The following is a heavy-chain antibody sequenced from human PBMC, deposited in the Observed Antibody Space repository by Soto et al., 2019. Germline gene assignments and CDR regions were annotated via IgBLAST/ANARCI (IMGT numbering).Heavy chain of an antibody. CDR3: AREASTGQGRSDAFDI. CDR2: IYYSGST. CDR1: GGSISSYY. V-gene: IGHV4-59*01. Sequence: SETLSLTCTVSGGSISSYYWSWIRQPPGKGLEWIGYIYYSGSTNYNPSLKSRVTISVDTSKNQFSLKLSSVTAADTAVYYCAREASTGQGRSDAFDIWGQGTMVTVSS. J-gene: IGHJ3*02.